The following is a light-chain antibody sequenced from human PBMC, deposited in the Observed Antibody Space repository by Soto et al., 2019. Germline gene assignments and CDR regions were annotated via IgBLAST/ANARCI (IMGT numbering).Light chain of an antibody. J-gene: IGLJ1*01. V-gene: IGLV2-14*01. CDR1: SSDVGAYNY. Sequence: QSVLTQPPSVSGAPGQRVSISCTGTSSDVGAYNYVSWYQQYPGKAPKLMIYGVTNRPSGVSNRFSGSKTGNTASLTISGLQAEDEADYYCFSHRGGDSHVFGTGTKVTVL. CDR3: FSHRGGDSHV. CDR2: GVT.